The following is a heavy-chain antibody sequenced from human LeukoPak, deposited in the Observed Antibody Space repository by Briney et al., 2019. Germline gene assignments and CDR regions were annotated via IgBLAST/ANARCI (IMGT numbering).Heavy chain of an antibody. CDR1: GYTFTSYY. Sequence: ASVKVSCKASGYTFTSYYMHWVRQAPGQGLEWMEIINPSGGSTSYAQKFQGRVTMTRDTSTSTVYMELSSLRSEDTAVYYCARDDWNDRDYYYYYGMDVWGKGTTVTVSS. J-gene: IGHJ6*04. CDR3: ARDDWNDRDYYYYYGMDV. CDR2: INPSGGST. D-gene: IGHD1-1*01. V-gene: IGHV1-46*01.